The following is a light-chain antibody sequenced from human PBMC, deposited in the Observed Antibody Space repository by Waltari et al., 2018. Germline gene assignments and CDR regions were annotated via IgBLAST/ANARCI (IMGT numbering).Light chain of an antibody. Sequence: QSALTQPASVSGSPGQSITISCTGTSSDVGGYDYVSWYQQHPGKAPKLRLYDVSNWPSEFSHRFSGSKSGNTASLTIAGLQADDESEYSCGSYTSSTTRAFGTGTKVTVL. CDR3: GSYTSSTTRA. CDR2: DVS. V-gene: IGLV2-14*03. J-gene: IGLJ1*01. CDR1: SSDVGGYDY.